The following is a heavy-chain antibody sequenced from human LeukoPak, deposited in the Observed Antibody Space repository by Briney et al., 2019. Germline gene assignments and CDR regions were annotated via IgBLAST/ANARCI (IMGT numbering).Heavy chain of an antibody. CDR1: GYTFTNNY. CDR2: IYPRDGST. CDR3: ARDLEGFDY. Sequence: AASVKVSCKASGYTFTNNYLHWVRQAPGQGLEWMGMIYPRDGSTSYAQNFQGRVTVTRDTSTTTVQMELRGLRSEDTAVYYCARDLEGFDYWGQGTVVTVSS. J-gene: IGHJ4*02. V-gene: IGHV1-46*01.